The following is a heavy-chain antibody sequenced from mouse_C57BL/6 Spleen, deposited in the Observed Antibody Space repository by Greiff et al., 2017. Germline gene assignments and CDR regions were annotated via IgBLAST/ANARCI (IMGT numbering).Heavy chain of an antibody. Sequence: QVQLKQPGAELVRPGTSVKLSCKASGYTFTSYWMHWVKQRPGQGLEWIGVIDPSDSYTNYNQKFKGKATLTVDTSSSTAYMQLSSLTSEDSAVYYCARSTDGYSPFDYWGQGTTLTVSS. CDR1: GYTFTSYW. CDR2: IDPSDSYT. D-gene: IGHD2-3*01. J-gene: IGHJ2*01. CDR3: ARSTDGYSPFDY. V-gene: IGHV1-59*01.